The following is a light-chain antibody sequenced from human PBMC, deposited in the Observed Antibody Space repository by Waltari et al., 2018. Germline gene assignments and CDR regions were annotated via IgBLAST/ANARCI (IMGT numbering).Light chain of an antibody. J-gene: IGKJ2*01. V-gene: IGKV3-20*01. CDR1: QSQTKRY. Sequence: VLTQAPDTVSLSPGETATLPGRASQSQTKRYLAWYQQKAGQAPRLLIYGASSWAAGIPYRFSGSGSGTDFTLTISRLEPEDSAVYYCQQYGSSVLYTFGQGTKLEI. CDR3: QQYGSSVLYT. CDR2: GAS.